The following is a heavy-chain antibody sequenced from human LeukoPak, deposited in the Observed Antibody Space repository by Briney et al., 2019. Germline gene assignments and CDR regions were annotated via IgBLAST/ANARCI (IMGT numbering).Heavy chain of an antibody. D-gene: IGHD3-22*01. Sequence: SETLSLTCTVSSGSISGYYWSWLRQPPGKGLELIGYIYSTGITDYNPSLTSRVTISVDTSKNQFSLKLSSVTAADTAVYYCARFIGSSGYYDYGGHGTLSPSPQ. J-gene: IGHJ4*01. CDR1: SGSISGYY. V-gene: IGHV4-59*01. CDR2: IYSTGIT. CDR3: ARFIGSSGYYDY.